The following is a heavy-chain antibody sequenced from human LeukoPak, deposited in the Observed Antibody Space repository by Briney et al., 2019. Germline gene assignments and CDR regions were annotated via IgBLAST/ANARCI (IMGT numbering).Heavy chain of an antibody. CDR2: ISSSSSYI. CDR1: GFTFSNYG. J-gene: IGHJ4*02. V-gene: IGHV3-21*01. CDR3: AKVLEQLVPDY. D-gene: IGHD6-6*01. Sequence: GGSLRLSCAASGFTFSNYGMNWVRQAPGKGLEWVSYISSSSSYIYYADSVKGRFTISRDNAENSLYLQMNSLRAEDTAVYYCAKVLEQLVPDYWGQGTLVTVSS.